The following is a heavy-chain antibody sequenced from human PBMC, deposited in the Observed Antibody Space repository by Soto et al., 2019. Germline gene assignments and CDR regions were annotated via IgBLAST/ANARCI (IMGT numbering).Heavy chain of an antibody. Sequence: QVQLVQSGAEVKKPGASVKVSCQTSGYTFSSYSISWVRQAPGQGLEWMGWISGYNGHTNYAQNPQGKGNLTNNTSTRTALKELRSPRSYDTALDFWSRKVKERVLFPVDHRGQGTLVTVSS. J-gene: IGHJ4*01. D-gene: IGHD3-16*01. V-gene: IGHV1-18*01. CDR3: SRKVKERVLFPVDH. CDR1: GYTFSSYS. CDR2: ISGYNGHT.